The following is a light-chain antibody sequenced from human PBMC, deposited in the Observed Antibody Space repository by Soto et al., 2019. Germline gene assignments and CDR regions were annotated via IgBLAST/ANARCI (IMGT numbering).Light chain of an antibody. CDR2: GVS. Sequence: EIVLTQSPGTLSLSPGERATLPCRASQRFSGTSLAWYQRKPGQAPRLLIYGVSNRATGIPDRFSGSGSGTDFTLTISRLEPEDFAVYYCHQYDNSLWTFGQGTKVEIK. J-gene: IGKJ1*01. CDR3: HQYDNSLWT. CDR1: QRFSGTS. V-gene: IGKV3-20*01.